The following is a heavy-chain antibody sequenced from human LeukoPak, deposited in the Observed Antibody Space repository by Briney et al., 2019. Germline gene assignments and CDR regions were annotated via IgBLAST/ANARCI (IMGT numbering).Heavy chain of an antibody. CDR2: ILYSGGS. Sequence: SETLSLTCTVSGGSINSCDYYWSWIRQHPEKGLEWIGFILYSGGSYHNPSLKRRATISLDMSKNQFSLKLTSVTAADTAVYYCARALGDDNFWSAYVEYWGQGSLVTVSS. D-gene: IGHD3-3*01. J-gene: IGHJ4*02. V-gene: IGHV4-31*03. CDR1: GGSINSCDYY. CDR3: ARALGDDNFWSAYVEY.